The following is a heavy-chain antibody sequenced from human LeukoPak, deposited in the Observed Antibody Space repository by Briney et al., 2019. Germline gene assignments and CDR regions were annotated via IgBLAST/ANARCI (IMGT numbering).Heavy chain of an antibody. CDR1: GYTFTSYG. D-gene: IGHD1-26*01. J-gene: IGHJ4*02. V-gene: IGHV1-2*06. CDR3: ASEPPYSGSYYDFDY. CDR2: INPNSGGT. Sequence: GASVKVSCKASGYTFTSYGISWVRQAPGQGLEWMGRINPNSGGTNYAQKFQGRVTMTRDTSISTAYMELSRLRSDDTAVYYCASEPPYSGSYYDFDYWGQGTLVTVSS.